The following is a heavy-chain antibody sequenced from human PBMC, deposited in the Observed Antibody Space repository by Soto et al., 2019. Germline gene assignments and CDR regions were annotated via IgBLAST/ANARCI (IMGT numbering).Heavy chain of an antibody. CDR3: ARDWRSGGSFRGLADY. CDR1: GYTFTSYA. CDR2: INAGNGNT. D-gene: IGHD2-15*01. V-gene: IGHV1-3*01. J-gene: IGHJ4*02. Sequence: QVQLVQSGAEVKKPGASVKVSCKASGYTFTSYAMHWVRQAPGQRLEWMGWINAGNGNTKYSQKFQGRVTITRDTSASPAYMELSSLRSEDTAVYYCARDWRSGGSFRGLADYWGQGTLGTVSS.